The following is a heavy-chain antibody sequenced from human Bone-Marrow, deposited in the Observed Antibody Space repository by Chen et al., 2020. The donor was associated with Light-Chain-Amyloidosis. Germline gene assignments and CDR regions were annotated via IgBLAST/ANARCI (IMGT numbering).Heavy chain of an antibody. J-gene: IGHJ5*02. CDR1: GFTFSAYW. Sequence: VQLVESGGGVVQPGGSLRLSCAASGFTFSAYWMTWVRQAPGKGLERVATINQGGSERYYVDSVKGRFTISRDNGKNSLYLQMNSLRAEDTALYYCTRGGSDSSWYWWAWGQGTLVTVSS. CDR2: INQGGSER. V-gene: IGHV3-7*01. D-gene: IGHD2-8*02. CDR3: TRGGSDSSWYWWA.